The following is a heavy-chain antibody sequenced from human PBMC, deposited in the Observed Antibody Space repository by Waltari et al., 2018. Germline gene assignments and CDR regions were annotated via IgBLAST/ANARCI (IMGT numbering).Heavy chain of an antibody. Sequence: QVQLVQSGAEVKKSGASVKVSCKASGYTFTGYYMHWVRQAPGQGLEWMGWINPNSGGTNYAQKFQGRVTMTRDTSISTAYMELSRLRSDDTAVYYCARDLSYDYGGNSNWFDPWGQGTLVTVSS. J-gene: IGHJ5*02. CDR3: ARDLSYDYGGNSNWFDP. CDR2: INPNSGGT. D-gene: IGHD4-17*01. CDR1: GYTFTGYY. V-gene: IGHV1-2*02.